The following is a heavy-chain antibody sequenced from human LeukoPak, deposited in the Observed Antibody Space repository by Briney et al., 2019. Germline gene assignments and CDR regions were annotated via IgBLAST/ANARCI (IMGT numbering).Heavy chain of an antibody. D-gene: IGHD1-26*01. CDR2: INSDASTT. J-gene: IGHJ4*02. CDR1: GFTFSSYW. CDR3: TRVAGSGSVD. V-gene: IGHV3-74*01. Sequence: GSLRLSCAASGFTFSSYWMHWVRQAPGKGLVRVSRINSDASTTSYADSVKGRFTISRDNAKNTLHLQMNSLRAEDTAVYYCTRVAGSGSVDWGQGTLVTVSS.